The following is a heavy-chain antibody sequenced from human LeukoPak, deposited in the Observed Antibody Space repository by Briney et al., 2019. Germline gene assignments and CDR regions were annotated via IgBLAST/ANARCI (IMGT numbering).Heavy chain of an antibody. D-gene: IGHD4-17*01. V-gene: IGHV3-30*04. CDR1: GFTFSSYA. CDR2: ISYDGSNK. J-gene: IGHJ5*02. Sequence: GGSLRLSCAASGFTFSSYAMHWVRQAPGKGLEWVAVISYDGSNKYYADSVKGRFTLSRDNSKNTLYLQMNSLRAEDTAVYYCAKESTTVTRPSWFDPWGQGTLVTVSS. CDR3: AKESTTVTRPSWFDP.